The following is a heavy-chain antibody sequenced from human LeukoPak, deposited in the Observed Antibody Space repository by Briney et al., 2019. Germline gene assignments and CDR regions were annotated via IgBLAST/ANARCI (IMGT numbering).Heavy chain of an antibody. J-gene: IGHJ3*02. Sequence: PSETLSLTCTVSGGSISSYYWSWIRQPPGKGLEWIGYIYYSGSTNYNPFLKSRVTISVDTSKNQFSLKLSSVTAADTAVYYCARVVDDAFDIWGQGTMVTVSS. V-gene: IGHV4-59*01. D-gene: IGHD1-26*01. CDR3: ARVVDDAFDI. CDR2: IYYSGST. CDR1: GGSISSYY.